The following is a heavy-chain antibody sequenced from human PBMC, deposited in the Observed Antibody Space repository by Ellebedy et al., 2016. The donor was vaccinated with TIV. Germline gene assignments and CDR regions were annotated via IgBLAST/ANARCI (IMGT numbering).Heavy chain of an antibody. J-gene: IGHJ4*02. CDR3: ARDGAAWGFGQLWSDN. CDR2: ISTYCGVT. D-gene: IGHD3-10*01. Sequence: ASVKVSCXASGSSFSNTGFTWVRQAPGQGLEWMGWISTYCGVTNYAQKFQGRLTMTTETSTTTAQMELTSLTSDDTAVYYCARDGAAWGFGQLWSDNWGQGTLVTVSA. CDR1: GSSFSNTG. V-gene: IGHV1-18*01.